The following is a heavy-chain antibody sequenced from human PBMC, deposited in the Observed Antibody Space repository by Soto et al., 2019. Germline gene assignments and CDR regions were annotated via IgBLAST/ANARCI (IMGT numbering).Heavy chain of an antibody. CDR1: GYTFTSYD. Sequence: ASVKVSCKASGYTFTSYDINWVRQATGQGLEWMGWMNPNSGNTGYAQKFQGRVTMTSNTSIITAYVQLSSLRSEDTAVYYCASEYCRGGTCYYYGMDVWSQGTTVIDSS. D-gene: IGHD2-15*01. J-gene: IGHJ6*01. CDR3: ASEYCRGGTCYYYGMDV. CDR2: MNPNSGNT. V-gene: IGHV1-8*01.